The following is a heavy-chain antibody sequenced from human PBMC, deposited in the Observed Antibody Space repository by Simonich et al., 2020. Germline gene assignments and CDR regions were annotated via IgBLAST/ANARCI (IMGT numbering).Heavy chain of an antibody. D-gene: IGHD1-1*01. CDR3: ARSTTGTTAFDI. J-gene: IGHJ3*02. Sequence: QIQLVQSGAEVKKPGASVKVSCKASGYTFTSFGISWVRQAPGKGLEWVGWISAYNGNTNYAQKVQGRVTMTTDTTTSTAYMELRSLRSDDTAVYYCARSTTGTTAFDIWGQGTMVTVSS. CDR2: ISAYNGNT. CDR1: GYTFTSFG. V-gene: IGHV1-18*01.